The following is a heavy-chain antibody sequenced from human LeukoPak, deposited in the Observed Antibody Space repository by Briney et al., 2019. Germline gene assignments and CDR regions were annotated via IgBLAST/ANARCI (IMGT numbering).Heavy chain of an antibody. CDR3: AREQGYSYGPLAPDY. V-gene: IGHV1-2*06. J-gene: IGHJ4*02. CDR2: INPNSGGT. CDR1: GYTFTGYY. D-gene: IGHD5-18*01. Sequence: GASVKVSCKASGYTFTGYYMHWVRQAPGQGLEWMGRINPNSGGTNYAQKFQGRVTMTRDTSISTAYMELSRLRSDDTAVHYCAREQGYSYGPLAPDYWGQGTLVTVSS.